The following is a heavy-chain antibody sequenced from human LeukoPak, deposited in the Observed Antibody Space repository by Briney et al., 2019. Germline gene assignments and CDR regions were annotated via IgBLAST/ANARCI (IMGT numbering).Heavy chain of an antibody. D-gene: IGHD1-26*01. V-gene: IGHV3-30*04. Sequence: PGGSLRLSCAASGFTFSSYAMHWVRQAPGKGLEWVAVISYDGSNKYYADSVKGRFTISRDNSKNTLYLQMNSLRAEDTAVYYCARDFVALVVGAGQNLDYWGQGTLVTVSS. CDR2: ISYDGSNK. CDR3: ARDFVALVVGAGQNLDY. J-gene: IGHJ4*02. CDR1: GFTFSSYA.